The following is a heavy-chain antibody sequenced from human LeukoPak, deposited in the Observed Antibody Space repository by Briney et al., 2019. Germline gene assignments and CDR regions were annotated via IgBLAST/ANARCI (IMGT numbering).Heavy chain of an antibody. D-gene: IGHD4-17*01. CDR1: GGSISRGGYY. CDR2: IYYSGST. CDR3: ARDDYGDSDAFGI. Sequence: PSQTLSLTCTVSGGSISRGGYYWSWIRQHPGKGLEWIGYIYYSGSTYYNPSLKSRVTISVDTSKIKFSLKLTSVTAADTAVYYCARDDYGDSDAFGIWGQGTMVTVSS. J-gene: IGHJ3*02. V-gene: IGHV4-31*03.